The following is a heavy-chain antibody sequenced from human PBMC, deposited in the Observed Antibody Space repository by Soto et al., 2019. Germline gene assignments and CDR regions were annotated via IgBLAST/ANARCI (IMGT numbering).Heavy chain of an antibody. CDR1: GGSISSSSYY. CDR2: IYYSGST. Sequence: QLQLQESGPGLVKPSETLSLTCTVSGGSISSSSYYWGWIRQPPGKGLEWIGSIYYSGSTYYNPSLKSRVTISVDTSKNQFSLKLSSVTAADTAVYYCARLFSGDIWFGEYRFDPWGQGTLVTVSS. D-gene: IGHD3-10*01. J-gene: IGHJ5*02. CDR3: ARLFSGDIWFGEYRFDP. V-gene: IGHV4-39*01.